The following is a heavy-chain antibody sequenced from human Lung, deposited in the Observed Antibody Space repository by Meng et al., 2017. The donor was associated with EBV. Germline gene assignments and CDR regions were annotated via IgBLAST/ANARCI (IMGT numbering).Heavy chain of an antibody. CDR1: GDSVSSKTAT. D-gene: IGHD5-24*01. J-gene: IGHJ5*02. CDR3: ARDELSGYDP. V-gene: IGHV6-1*01. Sequence: QVQLQQSGPGLVKPSXTLSLTCAISGDSVSSKTATWNWIRQSPSRGLEWLGRTYYRSKWYTDYAESVKSRIIINADTSKNQFSLQLNSATPEDTAVYYCARDELSGYDPWGQGTLVTVAS. CDR2: TYYRSKWYT.